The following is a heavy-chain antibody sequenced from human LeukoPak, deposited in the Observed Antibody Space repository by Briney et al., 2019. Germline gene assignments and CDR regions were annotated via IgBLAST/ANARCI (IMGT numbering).Heavy chain of an antibody. CDR3: ARLPGIYTPLDP. CDR1: GYSISSYF. J-gene: IGHJ5*02. V-gene: IGHV4-59*01. CDR2: IYYSGST. Sequence: SETLSLTCTVSGYSISSYFWSWIRQPPGKGLEWIGYIYYSGSTNYNPSLKSRVSMSLDTSKNQFSLKLSSVTGADTAVYFCARLPGIYTPLDPWGQGTLVTVSS. D-gene: IGHD1-14*01.